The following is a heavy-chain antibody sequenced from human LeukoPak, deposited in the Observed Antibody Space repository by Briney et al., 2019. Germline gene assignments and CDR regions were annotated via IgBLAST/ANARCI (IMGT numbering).Heavy chain of an antibody. D-gene: IGHD3-22*01. V-gene: IGHV1-69*04. Sequence: ASVKVSCKASGGTFSSYAISWVRQAPGQGLEWMGRIIPILGIANYAQKFQGRVTITADKSTSTAYMELSSLRFEDTAVYYCATHYYDSSGYYLGYYYYGMDVWGQGTTVTVSS. CDR1: GGTFSSYA. J-gene: IGHJ6*02. CDR3: ATHYYDSSGYYLGYYYYGMDV. CDR2: IIPILGIA.